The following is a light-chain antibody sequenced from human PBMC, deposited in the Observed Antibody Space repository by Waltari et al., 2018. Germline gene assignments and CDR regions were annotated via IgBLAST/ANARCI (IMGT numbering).Light chain of an antibody. CDR3: CSYARSGTVL. CDR1: SSDVGSYNL. Sequence: QSALTQPASVSGSPGQSITISCTGTSSDVGSYNLVSWYQQHPGKAPKLMIYEVVKRPAGVSNRFSGSTSANAASRTISGLQAEDEGDYYCCSYARSGTVLFGGGTKLTVL. V-gene: IGLV2-23*02. J-gene: IGLJ2*01. CDR2: EVV.